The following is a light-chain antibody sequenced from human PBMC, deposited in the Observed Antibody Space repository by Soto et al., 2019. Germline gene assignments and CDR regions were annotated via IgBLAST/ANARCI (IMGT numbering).Light chain of an antibody. CDR3: SSFSGNNNLI. J-gene: IGLJ2*01. Sequence: QSALTQPPSASRSPGQSVTISCSGTSSDVGTYNFVSWYQQNPGKAPKLIIYEVSKRPSGVPGRFSGSKSGNTASLTVSGLQTEDEGDYYCSSFSGNNNLIFGGGTKLTVL. CDR1: SSDVGTYNF. CDR2: EVS. V-gene: IGLV2-8*02.